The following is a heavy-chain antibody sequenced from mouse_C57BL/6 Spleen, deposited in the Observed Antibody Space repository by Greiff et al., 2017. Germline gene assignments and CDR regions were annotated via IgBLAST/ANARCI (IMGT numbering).Heavy chain of an antibody. D-gene: IGHD2-2*01. CDR2: IDPSDSET. V-gene: IGHV1-52*01. CDR3: AREGLYYGYEKYFDV. J-gene: IGHJ1*03. CDR1: GYTFTSYW. Sequence: VQLQQPGAELVRPGSSVKLSCKASGYTFTSYWMHWVKQRPIQGLEWIGNIDPSDSETHYNQKFKDKATLTVDKSSSTAYMQLSSLTSEDSAVYYCAREGLYYGYEKYFDVWGTGTTVTVSS.